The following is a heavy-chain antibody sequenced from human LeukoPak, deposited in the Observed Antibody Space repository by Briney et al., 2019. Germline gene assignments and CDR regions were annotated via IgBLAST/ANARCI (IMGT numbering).Heavy chain of an antibody. CDR3: ALGYCSGGSCYLDY. CDR1: GYSIGSGYY. CDR2: IYHSGST. V-gene: IGHV4-38-2*01. Sequence: SETLSLTCAVSGYSIGSGYYWGWIRQPPGKGLEWIGSIYHSGSTCYNPSLKSRVTISVDTSKNQFSLKLSSVTAADTAVYYCALGYCSGGSCYLDYWGQGTLVTVSS. J-gene: IGHJ4*02. D-gene: IGHD2-15*01.